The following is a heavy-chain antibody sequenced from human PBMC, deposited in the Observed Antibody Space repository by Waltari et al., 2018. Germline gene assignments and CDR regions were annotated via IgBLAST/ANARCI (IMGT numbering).Heavy chain of an antibody. V-gene: IGHV4-59*01. CDR3: ARVDGGGAFYYYYYMDV. CDR1: GGSISGYY. J-gene: IGHJ6*03. CDR2: IYYSGST. Sequence: QVQLQESGPGLVKPSETLSLTCTVSGGSISGYYWSWIRQPPGKGLEWIGYIYYSGSTNDNPALKSRVTISVDTSKNQFSLKLSSVTAADTAVYYCARVDGGGAFYYYYYMDVWGKGTTVTVSS.